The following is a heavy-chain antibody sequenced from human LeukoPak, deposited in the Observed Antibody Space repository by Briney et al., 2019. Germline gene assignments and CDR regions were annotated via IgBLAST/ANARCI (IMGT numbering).Heavy chain of an antibody. CDR2: INSDGGST. Sequence: GGSLRLSCAASGFTFSSYWMHWVRQAPGKGLVWVSRINSDGGSTSYADSVKGRFTISRDNAKNTLYLQMNSLRAEDTAVYYCAREESTVTDGFDIWGQGTMVTVSS. J-gene: IGHJ3*02. CDR1: GFTFSSYW. D-gene: IGHD4-17*01. CDR3: AREESTVTDGFDI. V-gene: IGHV3-74*01.